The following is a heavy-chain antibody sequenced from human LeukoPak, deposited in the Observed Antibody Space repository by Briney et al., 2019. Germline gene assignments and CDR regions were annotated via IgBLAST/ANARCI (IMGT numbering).Heavy chain of an antibody. J-gene: IGHJ5*02. CDR3: ARSLRRIAAAGNWFDP. V-gene: IGHV4-59*01. CDR2: IYYSGST. Sequence: SETLSLTCTVSGGSISSYYWSWIRQPPGKGLEWIGYIYYSGSTNYHPSLKSRVTISVDTSKNQFSLKLSSVTAADTAVYYCARSLRRIAAAGNWFDPWGQGTLVTVSS. D-gene: IGHD6-13*01. CDR1: GGSISSYY.